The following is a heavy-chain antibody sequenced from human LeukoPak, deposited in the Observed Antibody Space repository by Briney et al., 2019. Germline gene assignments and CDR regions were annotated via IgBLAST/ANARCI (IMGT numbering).Heavy chain of an antibody. CDR2: IQTDGSST. Sequence: GGSLRLSCAASGFTFSSYWMHWVRQAPGKGLVWVSRIQTDGSSTNYADSVKGRFTISRDNAKNSLYLQMNSLRDEDTAVYYCARGGQGNWPTPFDYWGQGTLVTVSS. J-gene: IGHJ4*02. CDR3: ARGGQGNWPTPFDY. CDR1: GFTFSSYW. D-gene: IGHD1-1*01. V-gene: IGHV3-74*01.